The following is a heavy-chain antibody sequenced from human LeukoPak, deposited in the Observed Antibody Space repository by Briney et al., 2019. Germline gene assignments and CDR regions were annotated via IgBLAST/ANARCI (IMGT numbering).Heavy chain of an antibody. CDR2: IIPIFGTA. D-gene: IGHD3-9*01. CDR3: ARGGYDMLTGSPLLGMDV. Sequence: SVKVSCKASGGTFSSYAISWVRQAPGQGLEWMGRIIPIFGTANYAQKFQGRVTITTDESTSTAYMELSSLRSEDTAVYYCARGGYDMLTGSPLLGMDVWGKGTTVTVSS. V-gene: IGHV1-69*05. J-gene: IGHJ6*03. CDR1: GGTFSSYA.